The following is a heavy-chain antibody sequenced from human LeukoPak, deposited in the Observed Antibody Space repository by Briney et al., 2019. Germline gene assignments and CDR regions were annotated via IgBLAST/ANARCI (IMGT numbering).Heavy chain of an antibody. D-gene: IGHD1-26*01. J-gene: IGHJ4*02. CDR2: ISSSSSYI. CDR3: ARARGATTVDY. CDR1: GFTFSSYS. Sequence: GGSLRLSCAASGFTFSSYSMNGVRQAPGKGLEWVSSISSSSSYIYYADSVKGRFTISRDNAKNSLYLQMNSLRAEDTAVYYCARARGATTVDYWGQGTLVTVSS. V-gene: IGHV3-21*01.